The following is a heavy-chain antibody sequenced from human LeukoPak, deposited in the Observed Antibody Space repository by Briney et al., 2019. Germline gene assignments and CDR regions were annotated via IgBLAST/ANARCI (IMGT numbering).Heavy chain of an antibody. J-gene: IGHJ5*02. Sequence: SQTLSLTCTVSGGSISSGSYYWSWIRQPAGKGLEWIGRIYTSGSTNYNPSLKSRVTISVDTSKNQFSLKLSSVTAADTAVYYCARSEYSLGWFDPWGQGTLVTVSS. CDR2: IYTSGST. D-gene: IGHD5-18*01. CDR3: ARSEYSLGWFDP. CDR1: GGSISSGSYY. V-gene: IGHV4-61*02.